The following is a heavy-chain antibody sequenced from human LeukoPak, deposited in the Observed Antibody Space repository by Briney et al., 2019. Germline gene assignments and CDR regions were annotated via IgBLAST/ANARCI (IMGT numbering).Heavy chain of an antibody. Sequence: SETLSLTCTVSGGSFSSSSDYWGWIRQPPGKGLAWIGSIYYSGSTYYNPSLKSRVTMSVDTSKNQFSLKLNSVTAADTALYYCARDRQQLVRGDYFDYWGQGTLVTVSS. J-gene: IGHJ4*02. CDR3: ARDRQQLVRGDYFDY. CDR1: GGSFSSSSDY. V-gene: IGHV4-39*07. CDR2: IYYSGST. D-gene: IGHD6-13*01.